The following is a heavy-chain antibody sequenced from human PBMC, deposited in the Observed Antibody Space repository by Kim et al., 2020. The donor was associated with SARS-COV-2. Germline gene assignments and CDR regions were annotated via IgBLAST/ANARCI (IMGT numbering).Heavy chain of an antibody. CDR3: ASRGYYGSGGYDYYYGMDV. D-gene: IGHD3-10*01. V-gene: IGHV5-51*01. CDR2: IYPGDSDT. J-gene: IGHJ6*02. CDR1: GYSFTSYW. Sequence: GESLKISCKGSGYSFTSYWIGWVRQMPGKGLEWMGIIYPGDSDTRYSPSFQGQVTISADKSISTAYLQWSSLKASDTAMYYCASRGYYGSGGYDYYYGMDVWGQGTTVTVSS.